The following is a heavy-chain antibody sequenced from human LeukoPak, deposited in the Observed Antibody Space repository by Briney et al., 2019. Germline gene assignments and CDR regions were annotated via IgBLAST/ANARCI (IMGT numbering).Heavy chain of an antibody. CDR2: IYYSGST. CDR3: ARGLNWNDMKGYYFDY. Sequence: PETLSLTCTVSGGSISSYYWSWIRQPPGKGLEWIGYIYYSGSTNYNPSLKSRVTISVDTSKNQFSLKLSSVTAADTAVYYCARGLNWNDMKGYYFDYWGQGTLVTVSS. V-gene: IGHV4-59*01. D-gene: IGHD1-1*01. CDR1: GGSISSYY. J-gene: IGHJ4*02.